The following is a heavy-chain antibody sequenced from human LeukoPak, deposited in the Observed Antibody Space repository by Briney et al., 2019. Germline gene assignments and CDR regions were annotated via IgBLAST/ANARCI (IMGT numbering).Heavy chain of an antibody. V-gene: IGHV4-59*01. J-gene: IGHJ5*02. CDR2: IYYSGST. D-gene: IGHD2-2*01. CDR1: GGSISSYY. CDR3: ARGIVVVPANWFAP. Sequence: PSETLSLTCTVSGGSISSYYWSWIRQPPGKGLEWIGYIYYSGSTNYNPSLKSRVTISVDTSKNQFSLKLSSVTAADTAVYYCARGIVVVPANWFAPWGQGTLVTVSS.